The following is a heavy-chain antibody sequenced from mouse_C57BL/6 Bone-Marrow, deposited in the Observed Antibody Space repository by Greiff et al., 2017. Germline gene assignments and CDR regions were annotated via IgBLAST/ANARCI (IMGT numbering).Heavy chain of an antibody. V-gene: IGHV1-50*01. Sequence: QVQLQQPGAELVKPGASVKLSCKASGYTFTSYWMQWAKQRPGQGLEWIGEIDPSDSYTNYNQKFKGKATLTVDTSSSTAYMQFSNLTSEDSAVYYCARERGCLYYFDYWGKGTTVTVSS. CDR3: ARERGCLYYFDY. CDR2: IDPSDSYT. J-gene: IGHJ2*01. CDR1: GYTFTSYW.